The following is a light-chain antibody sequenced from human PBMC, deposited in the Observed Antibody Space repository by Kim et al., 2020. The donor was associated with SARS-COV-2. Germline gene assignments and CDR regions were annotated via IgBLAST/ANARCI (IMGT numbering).Light chain of an antibody. Sequence: LSASVGDRVTITCRASQRIDTSLAWFQQRSGKAPKVLIYRASNLESGVPSRFSGSGSGTEFNRTISSLQPDDFATYYCQQYYRYSAFGQGTKLEI. J-gene: IGKJ2*01. CDR2: RAS. CDR3: QQYYRYSA. CDR1: QRIDTS. V-gene: IGKV1-5*03.